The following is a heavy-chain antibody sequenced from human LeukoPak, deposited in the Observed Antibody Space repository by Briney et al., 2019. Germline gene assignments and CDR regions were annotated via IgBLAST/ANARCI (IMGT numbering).Heavy chain of an antibody. Sequence: PGGSLRLSCAASGFTFSSYEMNWVRQAPGKGLEWVSYISSSGSTIYYADSVKGRFTISRDNSKNTLYLQMNSLRAEDTAVYYCAKEHPYYGYMDVWGKGTTVTISS. CDR1: GFTFSSYE. D-gene: IGHD3-10*01. V-gene: IGHV3-48*03. CDR3: AKEHPYYGYMDV. CDR2: ISSSGSTI. J-gene: IGHJ6*03.